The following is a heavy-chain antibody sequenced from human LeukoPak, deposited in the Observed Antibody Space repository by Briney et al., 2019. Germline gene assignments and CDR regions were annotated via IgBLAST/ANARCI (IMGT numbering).Heavy chain of an antibody. V-gene: IGHV3-74*01. CDR1: GFSFSSSW. D-gene: IGHD6-19*01. CDR2: ISSDGSNT. Sequence: GGSLRLSCAASGFSFSSSWMHWVPQAPGKGLVWVSRISSDGSNTIYADSVKGRFTISRDNAENTLYLQMSSLRAEDSALYYCARDRGGSGPTTTDYWGQGTLVTVTS. CDR3: ARDRGGSGPTTTDY. J-gene: IGHJ4*02.